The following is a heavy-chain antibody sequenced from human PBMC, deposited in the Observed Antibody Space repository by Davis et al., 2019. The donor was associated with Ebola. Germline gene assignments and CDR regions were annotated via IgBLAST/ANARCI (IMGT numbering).Heavy chain of an antibody. Sequence: GESLKISCAASGFTFSSYGMHWVRQAPGKGLEWVAVIWYDGSNKYYADSVKGRFTISRDNSKHTLYLQMNSLRAEDTAVYYCARDGYYYGSGSWYYGMDVWGQGTTVTVSS. CDR1: GFTFSSYG. V-gene: IGHV3-33*01. D-gene: IGHD3-10*01. J-gene: IGHJ6*02. CDR2: IWYDGSNK. CDR3: ARDGYYYGSGSWYYGMDV.